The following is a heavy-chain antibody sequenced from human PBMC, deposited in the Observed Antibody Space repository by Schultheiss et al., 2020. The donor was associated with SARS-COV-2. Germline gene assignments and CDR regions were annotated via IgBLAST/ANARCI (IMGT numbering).Heavy chain of an antibody. V-gene: IGHV3-21*01. J-gene: IGHJ5*02. CDR3: ATDWNRWFGT. CDR2: ISSSSSYI. D-gene: IGHD1/OR15-1a*01. Sequence: GGSLRLSCAASGFTFSSYSMNWVRQAPGKGLEWVSSISSSSSYIYYADSVKGRFTISRDNSKNMLYLQMNSLGAEDTAIYYCATDWNRWFGTWGQGTRVTVSS. CDR1: GFTFSSYS.